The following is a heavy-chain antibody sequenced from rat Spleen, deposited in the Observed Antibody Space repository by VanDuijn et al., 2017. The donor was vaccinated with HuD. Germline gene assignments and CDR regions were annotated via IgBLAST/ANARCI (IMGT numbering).Heavy chain of an antibody. V-gene: IGHV5-29*01. CDR3: ARQSQGYFDF. CDR2: ISSDGGRN. CDR1: GFTFSDYG. J-gene: IGHJ1*01. Sequence: EVQLVESGGGLVQPGRSLKLSCAASGFTFSDYGVAWVRQAPTKGLDWVATISSDGGRNFYRDSVKGRFTISRDNAKSTLYLQMDSLRSEDTATYYCARQSQGYFDFWGPGTMVTVSS.